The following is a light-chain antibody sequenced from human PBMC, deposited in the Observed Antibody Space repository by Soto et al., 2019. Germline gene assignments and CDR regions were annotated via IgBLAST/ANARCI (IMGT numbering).Light chain of an antibody. CDR2: AAA. CDR1: QSINTY. Sequence: DIQMTQSPSSLSASVRDRVTITCRASQSINTYLNWYQQKPGKAPKLLIYAAASLQSGVPSRFSGSGSGTDFTLTISSLQPEDFATYYCQPRYSTLGTWTFGQGTKVEIK. J-gene: IGKJ1*01. CDR3: QPRYSTLGTWT. V-gene: IGKV1-39*01.